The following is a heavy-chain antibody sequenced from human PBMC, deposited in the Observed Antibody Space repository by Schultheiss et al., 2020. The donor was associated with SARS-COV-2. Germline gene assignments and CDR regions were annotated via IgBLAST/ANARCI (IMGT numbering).Heavy chain of an antibody. Sequence: GGSLRLSCAASGFTFSRYAMSWVRQAPGKGLEWVSYISSSSSTIYYADSVKGRFTISRDNAKNSLYLQINSLRAEDTAVYYCARVPTRVPAALPLFDWYFDLWGRGTLVTVSS. D-gene: IGHD2-2*01. J-gene: IGHJ2*01. CDR1: GFTFSRYA. CDR2: ISSSSSTI. V-gene: IGHV3-48*04. CDR3: ARVPTRVPAALPLFDWYFDL.